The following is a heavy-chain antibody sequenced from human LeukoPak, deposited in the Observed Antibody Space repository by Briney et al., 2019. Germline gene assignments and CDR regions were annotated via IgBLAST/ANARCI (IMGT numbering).Heavy chain of an antibody. J-gene: IGHJ4*02. CDR3: AKGPPKRSDWVDTAMVPLPD. CDR1: GITLSNYG. Sequence: PGGSLRLSCAVSGITLSNYGMSWVRQAPGKGLEWVSAISGSGGSTYYADSVKGRFTISRDNSKNTLYLQMNSLRAEDTAVYYCAKGPPKRSDWVDTAMVPLPDWGQGTLVTVSS. CDR2: ISGSGGST. D-gene: IGHD5-18*01. V-gene: IGHV3-23*01.